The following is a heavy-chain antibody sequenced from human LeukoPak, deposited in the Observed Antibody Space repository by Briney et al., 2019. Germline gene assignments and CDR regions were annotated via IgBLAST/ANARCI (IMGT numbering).Heavy chain of an antibody. V-gene: IGHV4-4*07. CDR1: GGSISSYY. J-gene: IGHJ4*02. CDR2: IYTSGST. Sequence: SETLSRTCTVSGGSISSYYWSWIRQPAGKGLEWIGRIYTSGSTNYNPSLKSRVTISVDKSKNQFSLKLSSVTAADTAVYYCARETSSGYPYYFDYWGQGTLVTVSS. D-gene: IGHD3-22*01. CDR3: ARETSSGYPYYFDY.